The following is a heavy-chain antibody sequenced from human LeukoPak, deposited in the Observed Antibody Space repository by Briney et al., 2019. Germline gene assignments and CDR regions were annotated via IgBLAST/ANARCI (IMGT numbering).Heavy chain of an antibody. CDR3: ARDSVPINSHSYYYDSSGYYFPY. V-gene: IGHV3-30-3*01. J-gene: IGHJ4*02. Sequence: GRSLRLSCAASGFTFSSYAMHWVRQAPGKGLEWVAVISYDGSNKYYADSVKGRFTISRDNSKNTLYLQMNSLRAEDTAVYYCARDSVPINSHSYYYDSSGYYFPYWGQGTLVTVSS. CDR1: GFTFSSYA. D-gene: IGHD3-22*01. CDR2: ISYDGSNK.